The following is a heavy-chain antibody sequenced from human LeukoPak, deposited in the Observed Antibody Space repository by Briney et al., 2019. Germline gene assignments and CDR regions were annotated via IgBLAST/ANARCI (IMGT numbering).Heavy chain of an antibody. CDR3: ARGPSEQFLGYYMDV. D-gene: IGHD7-27*01. J-gene: IGHJ6*03. CDR2: MYYSGLT. V-gene: IGHV4-59*11. CDR1: GGSIRSHY. Sequence: SETLSLTCIVSGGSIRSHYWSWIRQPPGKPLEWIGYMYYSGLTNSNPSLKGRVTLSIDKSRNQFSLNLRSLTAADTAVYYCARGPSEQFLGYYMDVWGKGTTVIVSS.